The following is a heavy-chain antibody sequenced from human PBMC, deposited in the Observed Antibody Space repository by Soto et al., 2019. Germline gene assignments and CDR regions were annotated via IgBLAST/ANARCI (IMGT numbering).Heavy chain of an antibody. CDR2: IKQDGSEK. V-gene: IGHV3-7*01. D-gene: IGHD5-18*01. Sequence: ETLSLTCAVSGGSISSGVYSWSWVRQAPGKGLEWVANIKQDGSEKYYVDSVKGRFTISRDNAKNSLYLQMNSLRAEDTAVYYCAREHGFSYGLNYFDPWGQGTLVTVSS. J-gene: IGHJ5*02. CDR3: AREHGFSYGLNYFDP. CDR1: GGSISSGVYS.